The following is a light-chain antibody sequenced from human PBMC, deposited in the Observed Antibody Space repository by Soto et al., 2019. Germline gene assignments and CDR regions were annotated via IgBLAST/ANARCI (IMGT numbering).Light chain of an antibody. J-gene: IGLJ1*01. CDR3: SSYTSSSTPV. Sequence: QSVLTHPASVSGSPGQSIAISCIGTSSDVGGYNYVSWYQQHPGKAPKLMIYEVSNRPSGVSNRFSGSKSGNTASLTISGLQAEDEAEYYCSSYTSSSTPVFGTGTKVTVL. V-gene: IGLV2-14*01. CDR2: EVS. CDR1: SSDVGGYNY.